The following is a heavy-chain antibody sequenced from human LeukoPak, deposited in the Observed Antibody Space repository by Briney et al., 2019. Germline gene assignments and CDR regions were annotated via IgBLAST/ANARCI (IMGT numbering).Heavy chain of an antibody. D-gene: IGHD1-14*01. Sequence: SETLSLTCTVSGGSISSYYWSWIRQPPGKGLEWIGYIYYSGSTNYNPSLKSRVTISVDTSKNQFSLKLSPVTAADTAVYYCARGGYGNHNWFDPWGQGTLVTVSS. J-gene: IGHJ5*02. CDR2: IYYSGST. V-gene: IGHV4-59*01. CDR1: GGSISSYY. CDR3: ARGGYGNHNWFDP.